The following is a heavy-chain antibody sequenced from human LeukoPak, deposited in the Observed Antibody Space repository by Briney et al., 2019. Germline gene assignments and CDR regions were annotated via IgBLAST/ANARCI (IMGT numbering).Heavy chain of an antibody. CDR3: ARDFSNYVIIDY. V-gene: IGHV3-30*02. J-gene: IGHJ4*02. D-gene: IGHD4-11*01. Sequence: QSGGSLRLSCAASRFSFSSYGMHWVRQAPGKGLEWVAYIQYDRTNVQYADSVRGRFTISRDNSKNILYLQMNSLRAEDTAVYYCARDFSNYVIIDYWGQGTLVTVSS. CDR2: IQYDRTNV. CDR1: RFSFSSYG.